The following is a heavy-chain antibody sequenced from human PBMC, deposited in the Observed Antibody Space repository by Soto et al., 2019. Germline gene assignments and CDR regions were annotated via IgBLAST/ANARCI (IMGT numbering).Heavy chain of an antibody. CDR3: AKDFFSSAPAADSWSYYYYGMDV. D-gene: IGHD6-13*01. V-gene: IGHV3-23*01. CDR1: GFTFSSYA. Sequence: EVQLLESGGGLVQPGGSLRLSCAASGFTFSSYAMSWVRQAPGKGLEWVSAISGSGGSTYYADSVKGRFTISRDNSKNTLYLQMNSLRAEDTAVYYCAKDFFSSAPAADSWSYYYYGMDVWGQGTTVTVSS. CDR2: ISGSGGST. J-gene: IGHJ6*02.